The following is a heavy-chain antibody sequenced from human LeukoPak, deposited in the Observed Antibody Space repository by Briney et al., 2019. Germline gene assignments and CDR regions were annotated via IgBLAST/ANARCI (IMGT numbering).Heavy chain of an antibody. CDR2: ISAYNGNT. CDR1: GYTFTSYG. J-gene: IGHJ4*02. CDR3: AIVRVRYDSSGSTFDY. Sequence: ASVKVSCKASGYTFTSYGISWVRQAPGQGLEWMGWISAYNGNTNYAQKLQGRVTMTTDTSTSTAYMELRSLRSDDTAVYYCAIVRVRYDSSGSTFDYWGQGTLVTVSS. D-gene: IGHD3-22*01. V-gene: IGHV1-18*01.